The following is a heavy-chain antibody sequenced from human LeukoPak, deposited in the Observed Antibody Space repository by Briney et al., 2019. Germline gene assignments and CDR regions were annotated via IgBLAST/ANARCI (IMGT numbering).Heavy chain of an antibody. CDR1: GFTFSSYY. CDR3: ARVWETQYYLDH. D-gene: IGHD1-26*01. Sequence: PGGSLRLSCAASGFTFSSYYMYWVRQAPGKGLEWVTFISDDGVKKYYADSVKGRFSISRDNYKKTLYLHMDSLRAEDTAVYFCARVWETQYYLDHWGQGTLVTVSS. J-gene: IGHJ4*02. V-gene: IGHV3-30-3*01. CDR2: ISDDGVKK.